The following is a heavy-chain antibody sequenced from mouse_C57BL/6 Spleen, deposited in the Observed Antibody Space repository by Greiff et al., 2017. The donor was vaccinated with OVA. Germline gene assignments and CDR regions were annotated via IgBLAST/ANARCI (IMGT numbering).Heavy chain of an antibody. V-gene: IGHV1-76*01. CDR2: IYPGSGNT. J-gene: IGHJ4*01. Sequence: VKLQQSGAELVRPGASVKLSCKASGYTFTDYYINWVKQRPGQGLEWIARIYPGSGNTYYNEKFKGKATLTAEKSSSTAYMQLSSLTSEDSAVYFCARRTPYAMDYWGQGTSVTVSS. CDR3: ARRTPYAMDY. CDR1: GYTFTDYY.